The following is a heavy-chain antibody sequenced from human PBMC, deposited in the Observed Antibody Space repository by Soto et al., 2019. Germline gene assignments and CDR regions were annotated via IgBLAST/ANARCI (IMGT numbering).Heavy chain of an antibody. D-gene: IGHD5-12*01. CDR1: GDSIRTYF. J-gene: IGHJ3*02. CDR2: VFNSGST. V-gene: IGHV4-59*01. CDR3: ARARSGYNIDALDI. Sequence: SETLSLTCTVSGDSIRTYFWTWIRQPPGKGLEWIGYVFNSGSTNSNPSLTSRVTILLDTSRNQISLTLSSVTAADTAVYYCARARSGYNIDALDIWGQGTMVTV.